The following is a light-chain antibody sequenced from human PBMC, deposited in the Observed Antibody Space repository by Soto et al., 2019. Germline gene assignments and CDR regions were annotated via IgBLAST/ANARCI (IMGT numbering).Light chain of an antibody. Sequence: TQRTQSPSSLSASFVDRVTITCRASQSISSYLNWYQQKPGKAPKLLIYAASSLQSGVPSRFSGSGSGTDFTLTINSLQPEDFATYSCQQSYNSPITLGQGTRLEI. CDR2: AAS. CDR3: QQSYNSPIT. CDR1: QSISSY. V-gene: IGKV1-39*01. J-gene: IGKJ5*01.